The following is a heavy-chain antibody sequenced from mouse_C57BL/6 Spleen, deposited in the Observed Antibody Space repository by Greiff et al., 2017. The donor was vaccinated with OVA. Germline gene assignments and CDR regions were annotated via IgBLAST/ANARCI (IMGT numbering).Heavy chain of an antibody. CDR3: ARTGKNYARDY. D-gene: IGHD4-1*01. CDR1: GYTFTDYY. Sequence: VHVKQSGPVLVKPGASVKMSCKASGYTFTDYYMNWVKQSHGKSLEWIGVINPYNGGTSYNQKFKGKATLTVDKSSSTAYMELNSLTSEDSAVYYCARTGKNYARDYWGQGTSVTVSS. J-gene: IGHJ4*01. CDR2: INPYNGGT. V-gene: IGHV1-19*01.